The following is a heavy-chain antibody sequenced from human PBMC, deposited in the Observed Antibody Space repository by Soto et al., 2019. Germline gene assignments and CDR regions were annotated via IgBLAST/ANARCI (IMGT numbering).Heavy chain of an antibody. D-gene: IGHD3-22*01. CDR2: IYYDGTT. Sequence: PDPLALTCTVTSGSTTITTHYWAGVRPPPGKGLEWIGAIYYDGTTYYTESLKSRVSISVDTSKNQFSLKVNSVTAADTAVYFCARQGRNTKIVLVKHYAADFWGQGTAVT. CDR3: ARQGRNTKIVLVKHYAADF. CDR1: SGSTTITTHY. V-gene: IGHV4-39*01. J-gene: IGHJ6*02.